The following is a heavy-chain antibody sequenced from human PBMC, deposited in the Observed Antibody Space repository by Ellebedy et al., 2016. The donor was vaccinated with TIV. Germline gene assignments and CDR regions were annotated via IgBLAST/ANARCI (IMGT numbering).Heavy chain of an antibody. D-gene: IGHD1-26*01. CDR3: AGGRAEVWELLAY. Sequence: SETLSLXXAIYGGSFSSYLWSWIRQPPGKGLEWIGDITQSGSTNYSPSLKSRVTISVDTSKNQFSLKLSSVTPADTAVYYCAGGRAEVWELLAYWGQGTLVTVSS. CDR1: GGSFSSYL. J-gene: IGHJ4*02. V-gene: IGHV4-34*01. CDR2: ITQSGST.